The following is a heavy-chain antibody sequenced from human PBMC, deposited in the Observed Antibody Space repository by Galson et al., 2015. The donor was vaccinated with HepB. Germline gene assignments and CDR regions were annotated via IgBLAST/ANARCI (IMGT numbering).Heavy chain of an antibody. CDR3: ATQSSTRAAMINWYFDL. CDR1: GDTFSSYA. D-gene: IGHD2-2*01. J-gene: IGHJ2*01. V-gene: IGHV1-69*13. CDR2: IIPIFGTA. Sequence: SVKVSCKASGDTFSSYAINWVRQAPGQGLEWMGGIIPIFGTANYAQKFQGRVTITADESTSTAYMELSSLRSEDTAVYYCATQSSTRAAMINWYFDLWGRGTLVTVSS.